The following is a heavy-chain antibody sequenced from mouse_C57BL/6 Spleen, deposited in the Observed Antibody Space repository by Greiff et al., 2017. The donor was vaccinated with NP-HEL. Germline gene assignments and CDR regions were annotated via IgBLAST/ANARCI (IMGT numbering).Heavy chain of an antibody. Sequence: VQLQESGAELARPGASVKLSCKASGYTFTSYGISWVKQRTGQGLEWIGEIYPRSGNTYYNEKFKGKATLTADKSSSTAYMVLRSLTSEDSAVYFCARDYYGSSWYFDVWGTGTTVTVSS. D-gene: IGHD1-1*01. CDR3: ARDYYGSSWYFDV. J-gene: IGHJ1*03. V-gene: IGHV1-81*01. CDR2: IYPRSGNT. CDR1: GYTFTSYG.